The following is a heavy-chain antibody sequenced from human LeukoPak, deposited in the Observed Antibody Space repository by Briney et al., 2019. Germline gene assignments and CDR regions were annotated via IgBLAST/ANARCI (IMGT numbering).Heavy chain of an antibody. CDR2: IIPILGIA. CDR3: AAIVGATTYFDY. Sequence: SVKDSCKASGGTFSSYAISWMRQAPGQGLEWMGRIIPILGIANYAQKFQGRVTITADKSTSTAYMELSSLRSEDTAVYYCAAIVGATTYFDYWGQGTLVTVSS. V-gene: IGHV1-69*04. D-gene: IGHD1-26*01. CDR1: GGTFSSYA. J-gene: IGHJ4*02.